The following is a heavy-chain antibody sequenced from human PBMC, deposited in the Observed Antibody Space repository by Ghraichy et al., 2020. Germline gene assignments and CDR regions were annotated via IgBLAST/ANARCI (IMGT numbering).Heavy chain of an antibody. CDR3: ARASWVGATDYFDY. D-gene: IGHD1-26*01. CDR1: GFTFSSYW. CDR2: IKEDGSEK. V-gene: IGHV3-7*01. Sequence: GGSLRLSCAASGFTFSSYWMSWVRQAPGKGLEWVANIKEDGSEKYYVDSVKGRFTISRDNVKNSLYLQMNSLRAEDTAVYYCARASWVGATDYFDYWGQGTLVTVSS. J-gene: IGHJ4*02.